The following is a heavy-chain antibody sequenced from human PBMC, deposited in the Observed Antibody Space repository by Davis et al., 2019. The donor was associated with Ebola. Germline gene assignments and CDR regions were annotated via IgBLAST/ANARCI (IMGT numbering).Heavy chain of an antibody. J-gene: IGHJ4*02. CDR1: GYTFTSDG. CDR2: ISAYSGHT. D-gene: IGHD1-1*01. CDR3: ARAQFPTTSDH. V-gene: IGHV1-18*01. Sequence: ASVKVSCKASGYTFTSDGLCWVRQAPGQGLEWMGWISAYSGHTNYAQKFQDRVTMTTDTSTRTGYMELRSLRSDDTAVYYCARAQFPTTSDHWGQGTLVTVSS.